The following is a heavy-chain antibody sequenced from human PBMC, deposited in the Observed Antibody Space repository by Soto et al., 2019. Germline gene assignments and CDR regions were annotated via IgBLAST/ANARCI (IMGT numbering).Heavy chain of an antibody. D-gene: IGHD5-12*01. CDR3: ARLVVATNAFDY. J-gene: IGHJ4*02. V-gene: IGHV4-59*01. CDR2: IYYSGST. Sequence: PSETLSLTCTVSGGSISSYYWSWIRQPPGKGLEWIGYIYYSGSTNYNPSLKSRVTISVDTSKNQFSLKLSSVTAADTAVYYCARLVVATNAFDYWGQGTLVTVSS. CDR1: GGSISSYY.